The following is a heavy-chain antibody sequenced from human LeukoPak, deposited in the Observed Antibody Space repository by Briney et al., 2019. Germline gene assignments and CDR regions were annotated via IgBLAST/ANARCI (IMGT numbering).Heavy chain of an antibody. CDR2: ISYDGSNK. CDR1: GFTFSSYA. D-gene: IGHD3-9*01. CDR3: ARDFGVLRYFDWLLDASSYFDY. V-gene: IGHV3-30-3*01. Sequence: PGGSLRLSCAASGFTFSSYAMHWVRQAPGKGLEWVAVISYDGSNKYYADSVKGRFTISRDNSKNTLYLQMNSLRAEDTAVYHCARDFGVLRYFDWLLDASSYFDYWGQGTLVTVSS. J-gene: IGHJ4*02.